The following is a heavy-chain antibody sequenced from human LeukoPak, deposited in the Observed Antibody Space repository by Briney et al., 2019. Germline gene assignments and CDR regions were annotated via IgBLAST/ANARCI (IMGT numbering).Heavy chain of an antibody. D-gene: IGHD1-26*01. V-gene: IGHV4-34*01. J-gene: IGHJ4*02. CDR3: ARHSPVGIFYFDY. Sequence: SETLSLTCAVYGGSFSDYFWSWIRQPPGKGLEWIAEINHSGRTNYNPSLKSRVTISVDTSKNQFSLKLSSVTAADTAVYYCARHSPVGIFYFDYWGQGTLVTVSS. CDR1: GGSFSDYF. CDR2: INHSGRT.